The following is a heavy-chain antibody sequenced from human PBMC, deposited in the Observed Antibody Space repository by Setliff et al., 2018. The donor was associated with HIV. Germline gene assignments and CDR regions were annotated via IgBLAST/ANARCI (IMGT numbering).Heavy chain of an antibody. CDR1: GGSISNYY. J-gene: IGHJ4*02. CDR2: IYASGYT. V-gene: IGHV4-4*09. D-gene: IGHD6-13*01. CDR3: ASSPGIAAAGRRSPFDF. Sequence: SLTCNVSGGSISNYYWSWIRQPPGKGLEWIGYIYASGYTNYNPSLKSRVTISVDTSKNLFSLKLTSVTAADTAVYYCASSPGIAAAGRRSPFDFWGQGTLVTVSS.